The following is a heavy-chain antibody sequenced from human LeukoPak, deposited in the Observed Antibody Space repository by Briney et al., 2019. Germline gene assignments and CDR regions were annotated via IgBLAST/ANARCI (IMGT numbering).Heavy chain of an antibody. CDR3: AKGGRPNSGGGFFDY. D-gene: IGHD5-12*01. CDR1: GFSFSRYA. J-gene: IGHJ4*02. Sequence: TGGSLRLSCAASGFSFSRYAMGWVRQAPGKGLEWVSTVNESGGRTYYADSVKGRFTMSRDNSRSTLYLQMNSLRAEDTAVYYCAKGGRPNSGGGFFDYWGQGTRVTVSS. V-gene: IGHV3-23*01. CDR2: VNESGGRT.